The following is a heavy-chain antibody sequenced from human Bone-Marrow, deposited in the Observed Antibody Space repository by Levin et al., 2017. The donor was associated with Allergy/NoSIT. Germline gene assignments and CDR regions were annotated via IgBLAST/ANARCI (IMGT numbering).Heavy chain of an antibody. D-gene: IGHD5-12*01. J-gene: IGHJ4*02. CDR1: GGSISSNY. CDR3: MGGRGWLPDY. CDR2: IYYTGST. Sequence: SQTLSLPCTVSGGSISSNYWSWIRQPPGQGLEWIGYIYYTGSTNYNPSLKSRVTMSVDTSRNQFSLKLSSVTAADTALYYCMGGRGWLPDYWGQGTLVTVSS. V-gene: IGHV4-59*03.